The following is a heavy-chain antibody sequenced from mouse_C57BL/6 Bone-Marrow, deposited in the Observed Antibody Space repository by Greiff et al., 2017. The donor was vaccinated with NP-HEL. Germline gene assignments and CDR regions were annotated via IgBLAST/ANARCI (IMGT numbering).Heavy chain of an antibody. D-gene: IGHD1-1*01. V-gene: IGHV3-6*01. CDR1: GYSITSGYY. J-gene: IGHJ3*01. CDR2: ISYDGSN. Sequence: EVKLQQSGPGLVKPSQSLSLTCSVTGYSITSGYYWNWIRQFPGNKLEWMGYISYDGSNNYNPSLKNRISITRDTSKNQFFLKLNSVTTEDTATYYCARDQGDYDTAWFAYWGQGTLVTVSA. CDR3: ARDQGDYDTAWFAY.